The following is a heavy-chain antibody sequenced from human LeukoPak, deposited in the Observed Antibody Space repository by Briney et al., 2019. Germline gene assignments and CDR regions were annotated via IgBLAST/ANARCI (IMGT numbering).Heavy chain of an antibody. CDR3: ARGDAGAGH. CDR1: GFDFRGFA. J-gene: IGHJ4*02. V-gene: IGHV3-33*01. Sequence: PGGSLRLSCSASGFDFRGFAMYWVRQAPGKGLEWAALIWFDGKSQHYGDSVRGRFTLSRDNSNKILYLEMDNLRVEDTGLYYCARGDAGAGHWGQGTLVTVSS. CDR2: IWFDGKSQ. D-gene: IGHD3-10*01.